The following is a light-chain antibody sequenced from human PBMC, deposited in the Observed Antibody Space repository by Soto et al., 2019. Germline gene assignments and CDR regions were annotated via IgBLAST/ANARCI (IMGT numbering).Light chain of an antibody. Sequence: SYVLTQPPSVSVAPGKTARITCGGNNIGSKSVHWYQQKPGQAPVVVIYYDDDRPSGIPERFSGSNSGNTATLTISRVEAGDEADYYCQVWDNSSAVFGSGTKLTVL. CDR1: NIGSKS. J-gene: IGLJ1*01. V-gene: IGLV3-21*04. CDR2: YDD. CDR3: QVWDNSSAV.